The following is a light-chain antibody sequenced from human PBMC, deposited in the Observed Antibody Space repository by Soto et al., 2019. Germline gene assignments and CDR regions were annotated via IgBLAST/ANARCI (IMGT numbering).Light chain of an antibody. Sequence: EIVLTQSPGTLSLSPGERATLSCRASQSVSSNYLAWYQQKPGQAPRLLIYGASSRATGIPDRFSGRGSGTDFTLTIRRLEPEDFAVYYFQQYGSSYPWTFGQGTKVEIK. V-gene: IGKV3-20*01. CDR3: QQYGSSYPWT. CDR1: QSVSSNY. J-gene: IGKJ1*01. CDR2: GAS.